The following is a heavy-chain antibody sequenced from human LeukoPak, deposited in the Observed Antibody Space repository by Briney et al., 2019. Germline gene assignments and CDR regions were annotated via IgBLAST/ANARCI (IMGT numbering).Heavy chain of an antibody. D-gene: IGHD1-26*01. CDR2: IYHSGST. CDR1: GYSISSGYY. CDR3: ARVSCSMGGATDF. J-gene: IGHJ4*02. Sequence: PSETLSLTCTVSGYSISSGYYWGWIRQPPGKGLEWIGSIYHSGSTYYNPSLKSRVTISVDTSKNQFSLKLSSVTAADTAVYYCARVSCSMGGATDFWGLGTLVTVSS. V-gene: IGHV4-38-2*02.